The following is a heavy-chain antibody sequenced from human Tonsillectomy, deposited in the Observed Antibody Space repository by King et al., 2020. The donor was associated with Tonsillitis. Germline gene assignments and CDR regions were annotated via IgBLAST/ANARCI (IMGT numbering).Heavy chain of an antibody. J-gene: IGHJ3*02. Sequence: QVQLQESGPGLVKPLQTLSLTCTVSGGSISSGGYYWSCIRQHPGKGLEWIGYIYYSGSTYYNPSLKSRVTISIDTSKNQFSLKLSSVTAADTAVYYCARAWELLGGYGAFDIWGQGTMVTVSS. V-gene: IGHV4-31*03. D-gene: IGHD1-26*01. CDR3: ARAWELLGGYGAFDI. CDR1: GGSISSGGYY. CDR2: IYYSGST.